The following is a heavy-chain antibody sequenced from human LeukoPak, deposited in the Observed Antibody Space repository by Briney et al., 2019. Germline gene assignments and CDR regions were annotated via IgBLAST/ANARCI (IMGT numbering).Heavy chain of an antibody. J-gene: IGHJ5*02. D-gene: IGHD2-2*01. Sequence: ASVKVSCTASGYTFTGYYMHWVRQAPGQGLEWMGWINPNSGGTNYAQKFQGRVTMTRDTSISTAYMELSRLRSDDTAVYYCASRYCSSTSCYNWFDPWGQGTLVTVSS. CDR1: GYTFTGYY. CDR3: ASRYCSSTSCYNWFDP. CDR2: INPNSGGT. V-gene: IGHV1-2*02.